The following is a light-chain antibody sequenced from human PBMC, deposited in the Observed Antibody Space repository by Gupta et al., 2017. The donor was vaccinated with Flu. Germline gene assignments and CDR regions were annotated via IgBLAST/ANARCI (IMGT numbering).Light chain of an antibody. CDR3: QQPDSFPWT. Sequence: DIHMTQSPSSLSASVGGRVTITCRASQNIHTSLNWYQQKLGKAPRLLIYAASTLQTGVPTRFSGSGSGTDFTLRISDLQPEDFATYYCQQPDSFPWTFGQGTMVEV. CDR2: AAS. V-gene: IGKV1-39*01. J-gene: IGKJ1*01. CDR1: QNIHTS.